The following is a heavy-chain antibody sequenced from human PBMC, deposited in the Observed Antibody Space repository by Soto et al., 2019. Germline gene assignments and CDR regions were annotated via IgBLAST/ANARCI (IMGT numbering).Heavy chain of an antibody. Sequence: SETLCLTWAVSGGSISSINWRSWVRQPPGKGLEWIGEIYHSGSTNYNPSLKSRVTISVDKSKNQFSLRLSSVTTADTAVYYCARLVAAATPNFDYWGQGTLVTVSS. CDR1: GGSISSINW. CDR3: ARLVAAATPNFDY. D-gene: IGHD1-26*01. J-gene: IGHJ4*02. CDR2: IYHSGST. V-gene: IGHV4-4*02.